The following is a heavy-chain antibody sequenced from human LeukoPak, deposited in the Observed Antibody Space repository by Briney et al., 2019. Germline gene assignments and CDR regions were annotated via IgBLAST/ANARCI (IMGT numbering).Heavy chain of an antibody. CDR1: GFTFDKAW. CDR3: TTYSSRWFRHFDY. V-gene: IGHV3-15*01. D-gene: IGHD6-19*01. J-gene: IGHJ4*02. CDR2: IKSKIHGGTI. Sequence: GGPLRLSCAASGFTFDKAWMTWVRQAPGKGLEWVGRIKSKIHGGTIDYAAPVKGGFTISRDDSENTVYLQMSSLRTEDTAMYYCTTYSSRWFRHFDYWGQGTLVTVSS.